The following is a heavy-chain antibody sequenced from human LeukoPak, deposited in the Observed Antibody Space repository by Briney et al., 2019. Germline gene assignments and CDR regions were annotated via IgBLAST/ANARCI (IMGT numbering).Heavy chain of an antibody. J-gene: IGHJ4*02. CDR2: TWYDGSNK. V-gene: IGHV3-33*01. Sequence: PGRSLRLSCAASGFTFSSYGMHWVRQAPGKGLGWVAVTWYDGSNKYHADSVKGRFTISRDNSKNTLYLQMSSLRAEDTAVYYCARDRQWLVPNYYFDYWGQGTLVTVSS. D-gene: IGHD6-19*01. CDR3: ARDRQWLVPNYYFDY. CDR1: GFTFSSYG.